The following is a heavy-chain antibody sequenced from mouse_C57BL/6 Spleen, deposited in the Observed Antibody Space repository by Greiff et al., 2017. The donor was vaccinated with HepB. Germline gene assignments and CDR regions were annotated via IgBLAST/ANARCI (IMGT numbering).Heavy chain of an antibody. D-gene: IGHD1-1*01. J-gene: IGHJ4*01. V-gene: IGHV1-69*01. CDR1: GYTFTSYW. CDR2: IYPSNSYT. Sequence: QVQLQQPGAELVMPGASVKLSCKASGYTFTSYWMHWVKQRPGQGLEWIGEIYPSNSYTNYNQKFKGKSTLTVDKSSSTAYMQLSSLTSEDSAVYYCVVAQPRVYGYWGQGTSVTVSS. CDR3: VVAQPRVYGY.